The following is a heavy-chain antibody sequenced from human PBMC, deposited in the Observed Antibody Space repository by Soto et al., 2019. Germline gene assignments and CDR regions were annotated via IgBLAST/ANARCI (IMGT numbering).Heavy chain of an antibody. J-gene: IGHJ5*02. Sequence: QGQLVESGGGVAQPGVSLRLSCEASGFTFSTYGMHWVRQAPGKGLEWVAVISYDGSHKYYADSVKGRFTISRDNSKNKLYVQMDSLRFEHTAMYYCAKDPSPFYYYDTTAPQTWFDPLGQGTLVTVSS. D-gene: IGHD3-22*01. V-gene: IGHV3-30*18. CDR3: AKDPSPFYYYDTTAPQTWFDP. CDR2: ISYDGSHK. CDR1: GFTFSTYG.